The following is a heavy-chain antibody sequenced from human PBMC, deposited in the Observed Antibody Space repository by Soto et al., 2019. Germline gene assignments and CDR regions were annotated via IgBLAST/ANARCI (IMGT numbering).Heavy chain of an antibody. CDR2: IYYSGST. D-gene: IGHD2-2*01. V-gene: IGHV4-30-4*01. J-gene: IGHJ4*02. Sequence: SATLSLTCTVSGGSISSGDYYWSWIRQPPGKGLEWIGYIYYSGSTYYNPSLKSRVTISVDTSKNQFSLKLSSVTAADTAVYYCAREELSTSCLGCDYWGQGTLVTVS. CDR3: AREELSTSCLGCDY. CDR1: GGSISSGDYY.